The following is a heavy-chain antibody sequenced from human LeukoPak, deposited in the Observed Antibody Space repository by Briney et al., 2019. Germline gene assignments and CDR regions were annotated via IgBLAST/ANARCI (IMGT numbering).Heavy chain of an antibody. J-gene: IGHJ4*02. CDR3: AKDLGYCGGDCYSFIDY. D-gene: IGHD2-21*02. V-gene: IGHV3-33*06. CDR2: IWYDGSNK. Sequence: GGSLRLSCAASGSTFSSYSMNWVRQAPGKGLEWVAVIWYDGSNKYYADSVKGRFTISRDNSKNTLYLQMNSLRAEDTAVYYCAKDLGYCGGDCYSFIDYWGQGTLVTVSS. CDR1: GSTFSSYS.